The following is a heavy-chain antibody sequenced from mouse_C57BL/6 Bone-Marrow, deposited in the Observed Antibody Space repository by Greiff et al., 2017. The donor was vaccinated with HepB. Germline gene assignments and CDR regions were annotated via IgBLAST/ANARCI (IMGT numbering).Heavy chain of an antibody. CDR3: ARSWLRQYFDV. CDR2: IHPNSGST. Sequence: QVQLQQPGAELVKPGASVKLSCKASGYTFTSYWMHWVKQRPGQGLEWIGMIHPNSGSTNYNEKFKSKATLTVDKSSSTAYMQLSSLTSEDSAVYYCARSWLRQYFDVWGTGTTVTVSS. V-gene: IGHV1-64*01. D-gene: IGHD2-2*01. J-gene: IGHJ1*03. CDR1: GYTFTSYW.